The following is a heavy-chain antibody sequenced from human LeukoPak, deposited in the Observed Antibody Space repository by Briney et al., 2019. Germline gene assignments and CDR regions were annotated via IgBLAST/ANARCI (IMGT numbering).Heavy chain of an antibody. Sequence: GGSLRLSCAASGFTFSSYGMHWVRQAPGKGLEWVAVISYDGSNKYYADSVKGRFTISRDNSKNTLYLQMNSLRAEDTAVYYCAKLTHSSGWYGAEYFQHWGRGTLVTVSS. D-gene: IGHD6-19*01. V-gene: IGHV3-30*18. CDR3: AKLTHSSGWYGAEYFQH. J-gene: IGHJ1*01. CDR2: ISYDGSNK. CDR1: GFTFSSYG.